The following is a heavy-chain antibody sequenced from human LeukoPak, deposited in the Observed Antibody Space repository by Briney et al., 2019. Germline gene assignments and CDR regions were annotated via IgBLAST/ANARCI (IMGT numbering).Heavy chain of an antibody. Sequence: PGGSLRLSCAASGFNFSSYAMTWVRQAPGKGLECDSGISGSGDTTYYADSVKGRFTISRDNSKNTLYLQMNSLRAEDTALYYCAKDRSLVPAALNYWGQGTLVTVSS. V-gene: IGHV3-23*01. J-gene: IGHJ4*02. D-gene: IGHD2-2*01. CDR2: ISGSGDTT. CDR1: GFNFSSYA. CDR3: AKDRSLVPAALNY.